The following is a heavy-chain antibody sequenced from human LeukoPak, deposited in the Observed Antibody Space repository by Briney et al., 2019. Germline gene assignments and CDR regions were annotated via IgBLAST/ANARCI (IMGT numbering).Heavy chain of an antibody. CDR3: IEYDFSSTFRIL. CDR1: GGSISSSGSY. Sequence: SETLSLICTVSGGSISSSGSYWGCIRQSAGKGLEWIASIKYGGSTYYNPSLKSRLTISVDTSKNQFSVKLSSVTAADTAVDHCIEYDFSSTFRILWAQGTLVTVSS. J-gene: IGHJ4*02. V-gene: IGHV4-39*01. CDR2: IKYGGST. D-gene: IGHD3-3*01.